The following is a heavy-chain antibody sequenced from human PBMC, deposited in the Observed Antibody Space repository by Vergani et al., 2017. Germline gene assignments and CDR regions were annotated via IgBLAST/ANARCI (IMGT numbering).Heavy chain of an antibody. D-gene: IGHD3-9*01. CDR3: ARDQGNRYFDWLNAFDI. CDR1: GFDFSSYI. J-gene: IGHJ3*02. CDR2: ISSSSSYI. V-gene: IGHV3-21*02. Sequence: QLVESGGGWVQPGGSLRLSCVVSGFDFSSYIMNWVRQAPGKGLEWVSSISSSSSYIYYADSVKGRFTISRDNAKNSLYLQMNSLRAEDTAVYYCARDQGNRYFDWLNAFDIWGQGTMVTVSS.